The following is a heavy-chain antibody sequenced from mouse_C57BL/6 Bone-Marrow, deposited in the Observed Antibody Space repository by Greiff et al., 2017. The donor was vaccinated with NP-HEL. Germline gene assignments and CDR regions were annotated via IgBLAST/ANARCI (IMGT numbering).Heavy chain of an antibody. V-gene: IGHV5-6*01. CDR3: ARHYSNYVGFDD. Sequence: EVKLVESGGDLVKPGGSLKLSCAASGFTFSSYGMSWVRQTPDKRLEWVATISSGGSYTYYPASVKGRFTISRDNAKNTLYLQRSSLKAEDTAMYYCARHYSNYVGFDDWGQGTTLTVSS. D-gene: IGHD2-5*01. CDR2: ISSGGSYT. CDR1: GFTFSSYG. J-gene: IGHJ2*01.